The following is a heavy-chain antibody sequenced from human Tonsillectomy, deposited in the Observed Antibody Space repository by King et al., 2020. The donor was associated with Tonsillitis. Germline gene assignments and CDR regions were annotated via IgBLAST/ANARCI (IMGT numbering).Heavy chain of an antibody. CDR2: ISYDGRNK. D-gene: IGHD2-15*01. Sequence: VQLVESGGGVVPPGRSLRLSCSASGFTFSSYGMHWVRPAPGKGLGWGAVISYDGRNKYYADSVKGRFTISRENSKNTLYLQMNSLRAEDTAVYYCAKAGSGGSNYYYGMDVWGQGTTVTVSS. CDR3: AKAGSGGSNYYYGMDV. CDR1: GFTFSSYG. V-gene: IGHV3-30*18. J-gene: IGHJ6*02.